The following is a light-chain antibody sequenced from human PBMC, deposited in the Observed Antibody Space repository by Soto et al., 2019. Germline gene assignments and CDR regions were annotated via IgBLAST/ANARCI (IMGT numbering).Light chain of an antibody. J-gene: IGKJ4*01. CDR3: QQYKNWPPLT. CDR1: QSVGSA. CDR2: AAS. V-gene: IGKV3-15*01. Sequence: EIVMTQSPATLSVSPGETATLSCRASQSVGSAVAWYQLKPGQAPRLVIVAASIRATGVPGRFSGAGSGTEFTLTISSLQSEDFAVYYCQQYKNWPPLTFGGGTTVEIK.